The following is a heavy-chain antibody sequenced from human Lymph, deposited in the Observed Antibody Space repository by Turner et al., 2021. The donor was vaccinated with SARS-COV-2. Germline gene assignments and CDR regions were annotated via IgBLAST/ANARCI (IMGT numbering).Heavy chain of an antibody. CDR1: GLTVSSNY. Sequence: EVQLVESGGGLIQPGGSLRLSCAASGLTVSSNYMSWVRQAPGKGGEWVSVIYSGGSTYYADSVKGRFTISRDNAKNTLYLQMNSLRAEDTAVYYCARDLYYYGMDVWGQGTTVTVSS. CDR3: ARDLYYYGMDV. J-gene: IGHJ6*02. V-gene: IGHV3-53*01. CDR2: IYSGGST.